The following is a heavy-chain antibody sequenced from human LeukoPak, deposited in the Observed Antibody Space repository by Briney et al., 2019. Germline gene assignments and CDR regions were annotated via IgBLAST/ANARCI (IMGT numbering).Heavy chain of an antibody. D-gene: IGHD3-10*01. V-gene: IGHV3-23*01. Sequence: GGSLRLSCAASGFTFSSYAMSWVRQAPGKGLEWVSAISGSGGSTYYADSVKGRFTISRDNSKNTLYLQKNSLRAEDTAVYYCAKYKKWFGEFRAFYFDYWGQGTLVTVSS. CDR1: GFTFSSYA. CDR3: AKYKKWFGEFRAFYFDY. CDR2: ISGSGGST. J-gene: IGHJ4*02.